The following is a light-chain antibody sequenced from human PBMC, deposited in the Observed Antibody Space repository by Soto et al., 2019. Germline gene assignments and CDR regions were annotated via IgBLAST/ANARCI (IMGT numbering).Light chain of an antibody. Sequence: EIVLTQSPATLSVSPGERVTLSCRASQSVDSDVAWFQHKPGQAPRLLIYGASTRATGIPDRFSGSGSGTDFTLTISRLEPEDFAVYYCQQYGSSPWTFGQGTKVDIK. CDR1: QSVDSD. J-gene: IGKJ1*01. CDR3: QQYGSSPWT. V-gene: IGKV3-20*01. CDR2: GAS.